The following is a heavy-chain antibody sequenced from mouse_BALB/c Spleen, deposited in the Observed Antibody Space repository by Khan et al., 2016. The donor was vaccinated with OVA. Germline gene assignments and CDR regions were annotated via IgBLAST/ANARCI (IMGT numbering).Heavy chain of an antibody. D-gene: IGHD1-1*01. CDR3: ARSNYYGRSLYALDY. J-gene: IGHJ4*01. Sequence: DMVKPGASVKLSCKASGYTFTSYWINWIKQRPGQGLEWIGRIAPGSGSTNYNEMFKGKATLTVDTSSSTAYSQLSSLSSEDSAVYFYARSNYYGRSLYALDYWGQGTSVTVSS. CDR1: GYTFTSYW. CDR2: IAPGSGST. V-gene: IGHV1S41*01.